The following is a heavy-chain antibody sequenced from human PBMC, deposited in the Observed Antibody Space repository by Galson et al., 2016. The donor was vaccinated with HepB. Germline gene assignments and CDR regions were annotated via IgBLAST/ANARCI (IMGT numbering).Heavy chain of an antibody. J-gene: IGHJ4*02. CDR3: ARNPGASTWG. Sequence: SLRLSCAASGFTFSSYAMSWVRQAPGKGLEWVSAISGSGGSTYYADSVKGRFTISRDNSKNTLYLQMNSLSAEDTAVYYCARNPGASTWGWGQGTLVTVAS. CDR1: GFTFSSYA. V-gene: IGHV3-23*01. CDR2: ISGSGGST. D-gene: IGHD6-13*01.